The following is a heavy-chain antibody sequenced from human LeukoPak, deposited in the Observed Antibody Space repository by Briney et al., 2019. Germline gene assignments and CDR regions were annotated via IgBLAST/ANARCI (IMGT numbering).Heavy chain of an antibody. CDR3: ARGGPCTNGVCYGPALVRANNRNWFDP. CDR1: GYTLTELS. D-gene: IGHD2-8*01. J-gene: IGHJ5*02. CDR2: FDPEDGET. Sequence: ASVKVSCKVSGYTLTELSMHWVRQAPGKGLEWMGGFDPEDGETIYAQKFQGRVTMTEDTSTDTAYMELSSLRSEDTAVYYCARGGPCTNGVCYGPALVRANNRNWFDPWGQGTLVTVSS. V-gene: IGHV1-24*01.